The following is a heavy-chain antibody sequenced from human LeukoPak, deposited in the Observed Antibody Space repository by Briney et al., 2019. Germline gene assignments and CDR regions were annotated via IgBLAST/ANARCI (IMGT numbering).Heavy chain of an antibody. CDR1: GFTFSTYD. Sequence: GGSLRLSCSASGFTFSTYDMSWVRQAPGKGLEWVANIKEDGSEKYYVDSVKGRFTISRDNAKNSLYLQMNSLRAEDTAVYYCARDEYWGQGTLVTVSS. CDR3: ARDEY. J-gene: IGHJ4*02. V-gene: IGHV3-7*05. CDR2: IKEDGSEK.